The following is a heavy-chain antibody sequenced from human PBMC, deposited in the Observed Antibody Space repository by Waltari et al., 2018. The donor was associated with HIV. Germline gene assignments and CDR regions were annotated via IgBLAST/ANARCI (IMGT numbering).Heavy chain of an antibody. CDR1: GFTFSSYW. V-gene: IGHV3-74*01. CDR2: INSDGSST. D-gene: IGHD3-16*01. J-gene: IGHJ4*02. Sequence: EVQLVESGGGLVQPGGSLRLSCAASGFTFSSYWMHWVRQAPGKGLVGFEGINSDGSSTNYAYSGKGRFTISRENAKNTVYLQMNSLRAEDTALYYCASLYNYVWGSPPPFDYWGQGTLVTVSS. CDR3: ASLYNYVWGSPPPFDY.